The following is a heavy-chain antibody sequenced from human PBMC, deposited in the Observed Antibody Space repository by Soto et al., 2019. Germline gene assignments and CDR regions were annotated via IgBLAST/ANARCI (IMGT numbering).Heavy chain of an antibody. CDR1: GFTLSGYA. D-gene: IGHD2-15*01. CDR3: ARDCSLGSRYCRWFDP. Sequence: EVQLVESGGGLVQPGGSLRLSCVASGFTLSGYAMNWVRQAPGKGLEWVSYISSSSSNIQYAGSVKGRFTSSRDNAKNSLHLQINSLRDEDTAVYYCARDCSLGSRYCRWFDPWGQGTLVTVSS. J-gene: IGHJ5*02. CDR2: ISSSSSNI. V-gene: IGHV3-48*02.